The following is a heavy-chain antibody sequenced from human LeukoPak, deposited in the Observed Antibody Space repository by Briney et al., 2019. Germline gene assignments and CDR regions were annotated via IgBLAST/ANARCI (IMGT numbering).Heavy chain of an antibody. V-gene: IGHV3-21*01. J-gene: IGHJ3*01. CDR3: VKEGGSPGGFDF. CDR1: GFPFSSYS. Sequence: GGSLRLSCAASGFPFSSYSMNWVRQAPGKGLEWVSSIGSRSSYIFYADSVQGRFTISRDNTKNSLYLQMNSLTVEDTAVYYCVKEGGSPGGFDFWGQGTMVTVSS. CDR2: IGSRSSYI. D-gene: IGHD2-15*01.